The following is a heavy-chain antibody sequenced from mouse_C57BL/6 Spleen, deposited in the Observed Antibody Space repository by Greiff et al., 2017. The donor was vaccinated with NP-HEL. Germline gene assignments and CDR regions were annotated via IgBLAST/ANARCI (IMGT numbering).Heavy chain of an antibody. Sequence: QVQLQQSGAELVMPGASVKLSCKASGYTFTSYWMHWVKQRPGQGLEWIGEIDPSDSYTNYNQKFKGKSTLTVDKSSSTAYMQLSSLTSEDSAVYYCAKGGYSRFDWGQGTLVTVSA. D-gene: IGHD2-12*01. CDR3: AKGGYSRFD. J-gene: IGHJ3*01. CDR1: GYTFTSYW. V-gene: IGHV1-69*01. CDR2: IDPSDSYT.